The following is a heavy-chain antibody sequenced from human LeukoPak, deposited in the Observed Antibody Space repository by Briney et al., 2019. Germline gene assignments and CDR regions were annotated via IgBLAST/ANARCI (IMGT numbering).Heavy chain of an antibody. CDR3: ARQWWARFDI. CDR2: VYSSGNT. D-gene: IGHD2-15*01. Sequence: PSETLSLTCTVSGVPIDNYYWTWIRQPPGKRLEWIGYVYSSGNTNYNPSLKSRVTISFGTSKNQFSLKLSSVTAADTALYYCARQWWARFDIWGQGTMVVVSS. V-gene: IGHV4-59*08. CDR1: GVPIDNYY. J-gene: IGHJ3*02.